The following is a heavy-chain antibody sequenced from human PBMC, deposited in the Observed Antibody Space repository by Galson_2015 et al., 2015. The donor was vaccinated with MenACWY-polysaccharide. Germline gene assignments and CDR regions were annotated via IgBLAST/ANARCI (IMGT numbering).Heavy chain of an antibody. D-gene: IGHD4-17*01. CDR3: AKERTTVDI. J-gene: IGHJ3*02. CDR1: GFTFSSYG. Sequence: SLRLSCAASGFTFSSYGMSWVRQAPGKGLEWVSGISGRGGSTYYADSVKGRFTISRGNSKNTLYLQMNSLRADDTAVYYCAKERTTVDIWGQGTMVTVSS. V-gene: IGHV3-23*01. CDR2: ISGRGGST.